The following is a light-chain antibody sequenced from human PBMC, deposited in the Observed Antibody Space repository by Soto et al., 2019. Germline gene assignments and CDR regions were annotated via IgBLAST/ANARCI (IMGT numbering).Light chain of an antibody. J-gene: IGKJ5*01. CDR1: QSVSSSY. CDR2: GAS. CDR3: QQYGSSPLIT. Sequence: EIVLTQSPGTLSLSPGERATLSCRASQSVSSSYLAWYQQKHGQAPRLLIYGASSRASGIPDRFSGSGSGTDFTLTISRLEPEDFALYYCQQYGSSPLITFGRGTRLEIK. V-gene: IGKV3-20*01.